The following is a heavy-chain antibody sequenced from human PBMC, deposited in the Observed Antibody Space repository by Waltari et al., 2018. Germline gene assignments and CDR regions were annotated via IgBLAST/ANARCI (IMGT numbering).Heavy chain of an antibody. CDR1: GGSISSHY. CDR3: ARMVIAARPPDYYYGMDV. V-gene: IGHV4-59*11. Sequence: QVQLQESGPGLVKPSETLSLTCTVSGGSISSHYWSWIRQPPGKGLEWIGYIYYSGSTNYNPSLKSRVTISVDTSKNQFSRKLSSVTAADTAVYYCARMVIAARPPDYYYGMDVWGQGTTVTVSS. D-gene: IGHD6-6*01. CDR2: IYYSGST. J-gene: IGHJ6*02.